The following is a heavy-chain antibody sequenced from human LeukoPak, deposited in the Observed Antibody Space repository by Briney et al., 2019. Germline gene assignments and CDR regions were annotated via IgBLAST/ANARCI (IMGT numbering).Heavy chain of an antibody. Sequence: GASVKVSCKASGYTFTSYGISWVRQAPGQGLEWMGWINPKSGDTQYGQKFQGSLTMTRDTSISTASMELSRLTSDDTAVYFCARGQYYGDITFPLHYWGQGTLVTVSS. D-gene: IGHD4-17*01. CDR2: INPKSGDT. V-gene: IGHV1-2*02. CDR3: ARGQYYGDITFPLHY. CDR1: GYTFTSYG. J-gene: IGHJ4*02.